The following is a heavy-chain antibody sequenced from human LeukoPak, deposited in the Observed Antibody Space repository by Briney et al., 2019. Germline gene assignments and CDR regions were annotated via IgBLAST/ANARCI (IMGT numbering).Heavy chain of an antibody. D-gene: IGHD4-17*01. V-gene: IGHV3-74*01. Sequence: GGSLRLSCAASGLTFSNYWMHGVRQAPGKGLVGVSRINSDESGTTSAVSVEGRFTISRDNAKNPLYMQMNSLRAEDTAVYYCAKGGATVIDYWGQGTLVTVSS. CDR3: AKGGATVIDY. J-gene: IGHJ4*02. CDR1: GLTFSNYW. CDR2: INSDESGT.